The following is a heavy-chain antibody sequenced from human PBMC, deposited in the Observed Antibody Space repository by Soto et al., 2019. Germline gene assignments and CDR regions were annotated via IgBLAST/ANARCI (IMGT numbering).Heavy chain of an antibody. D-gene: IGHD2-8*01. CDR1: GFTFTSSA. J-gene: IGHJ4*02. V-gene: IGHV1-58*01. CDR2: IVVGSGNT. Sequence: GASVKVSCKASGFTFTSSAVQWVRQARGQRLEWIGWIVVGSGNTNYAQKFQERVTITRDMSTSTAYMELSSLRSEDTAVYYCAAGKDCTNGVCYIGGDYWGQGTLVTVS. CDR3: AAGKDCTNGVCYIGGDY.